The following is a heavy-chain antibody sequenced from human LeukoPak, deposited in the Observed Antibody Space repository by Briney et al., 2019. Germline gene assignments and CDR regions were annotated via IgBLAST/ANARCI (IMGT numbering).Heavy chain of an antibody. CDR1: GFTFSSYE. CDR3: ASLWFGELGGDY. CDR2: ISSSGSTI. V-gene: IGHV3-48*03. Sequence: GGSLRLSCAASGFTFSSYEMNWVRQAPGKGLEWVSYISSSGSTIYYADSVKGRSTISRDNAKNSLYLQMNSLRAEDTAVYYCASLWFGELGGDYWGQGTLVTVSS. D-gene: IGHD3-10*01. J-gene: IGHJ4*02.